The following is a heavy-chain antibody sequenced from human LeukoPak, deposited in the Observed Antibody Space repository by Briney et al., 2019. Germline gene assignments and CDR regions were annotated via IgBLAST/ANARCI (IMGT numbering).Heavy chain of an antibody. Sequence: PSETLSLTCAVSGGSISSSDWWSWVRQPPGKGLEWIGSIYYSGSTYYNPSLKSRVTISVDTSKNQFSLKLSSVTAADTAVYYCARQIVGAIGYWGQGTLVTVSS. J-gene: IGHJ4*02. CDR1: GGSISSSDW. V-gene: IGHV4-39*01. D-gene: IGHD1-26*01. CDR2: IYYSGST. CDR3: ARQIVGAIGY.